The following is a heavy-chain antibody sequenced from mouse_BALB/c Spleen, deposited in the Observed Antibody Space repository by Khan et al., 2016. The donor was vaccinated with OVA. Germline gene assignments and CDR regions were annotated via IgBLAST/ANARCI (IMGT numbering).Heavy chain of an antibody. J-gene: IGHJ3*01. CDR3: TRGSGGDRFEY. CDR1: GDTLTDYT. V-gene: IGHV1S137*01. Sequence: QVQLQQSGPELVRPRVSVKISCKGSGDTLTDYTMHWVQQSHAQRLEWIGVISPFYGDVTYNQKFKGKATLTVDKSSNTAYLDLASCTSEDSAICYRTRGSGGDRFEYRGHGPLVTVSA. D-gene: IGHD1-3*01. CDR2: ISPFYGDV.